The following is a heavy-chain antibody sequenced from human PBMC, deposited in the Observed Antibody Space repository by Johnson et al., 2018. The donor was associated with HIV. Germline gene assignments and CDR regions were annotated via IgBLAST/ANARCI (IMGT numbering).Heavy chain of an antibody. CDR3: AREDSGSTGAFDI. J-gene: IGHJ3*02. CDR1: GFTFSSYD. CDR2: IGTAGDT. D-gene: IGHD1-26*01. V-gene: IGHV3-13*01. Sequence: VQLVESGGGVVQPGRSLRLSCAASGFTFSSYDMHWVRQATGKGMEWVSAIGTAGDTYYPDSVKGRSTISRDNSKNTLYLQMNSLRAEDTAVYYCAREDSGSTGAFDIWGQGTMVTVSS.